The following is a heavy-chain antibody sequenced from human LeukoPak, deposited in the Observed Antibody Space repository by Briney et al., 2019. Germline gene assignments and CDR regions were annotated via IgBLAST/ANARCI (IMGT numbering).Heavy chain of an antibody. CDR2: ISSNGGST. V-gene: IGHV3-64*01. CDR3: ARDGPPRSPTSGWFDP. CDR1: GFTFSSYA. D-gene: IGHD2-15*01. Sequence: PGGSLRLSCAASGFTFSSYAMHWVRQAPGKGLEYVSAISSNGGSTYYANSVKGRFTISRDNSKNTLYLQMGSLRAEDMAVCYCARDGPPRSPTSGWFDPWGQGTLVTVSS. J-gene: IGHJ5*02.